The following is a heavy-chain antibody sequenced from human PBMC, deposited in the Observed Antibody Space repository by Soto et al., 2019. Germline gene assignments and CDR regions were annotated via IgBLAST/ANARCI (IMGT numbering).Heavy chain of an antibody. CDR1: RFTFSRYE. V-gene: IGHV3-48*03. CDR3: ARDRGYTSGSYGGAFDF. D-gene: IGHD6-19*01. CDR2: ISSSGTSI. Sequence: GGSLRLSCAVSRFTFSRYEMNWVRQAPGKGLEWVASISSSGTSIYYADSVKGRFSISRDNDKNSVYLAMNSLRVDDTAVYYCARDRGYTSGSYGGAFDFWGQGTLVTVSS. J-gene: IGHJ4*02.